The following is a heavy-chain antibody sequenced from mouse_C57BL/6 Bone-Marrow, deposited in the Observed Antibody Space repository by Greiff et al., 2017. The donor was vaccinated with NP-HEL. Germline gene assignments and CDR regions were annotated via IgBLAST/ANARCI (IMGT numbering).Heavy chain of an antibody. CDR3: ARPNSFAY. CDR1: GFTFSDYG. J-gene: IGHJ3*01. V-gene: IGHV5-17*01. D-gene: IGHD4-1*02. Sequence: EVQLVESGGGLVKPGGSLKLSCAASGFTFSDYGMHWVRQAPEKGLEWVAYISSGSSTIYYADPVKGRFTISRDNAKNTLFLQMTSLRAEDTAMYYCARPNSFAYWGQGTLVTVSA. CDR2: ISSGSSTI.